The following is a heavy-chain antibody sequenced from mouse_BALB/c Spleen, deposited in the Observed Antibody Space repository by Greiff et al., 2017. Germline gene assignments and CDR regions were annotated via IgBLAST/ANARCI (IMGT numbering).Heavy chain of an antibody. CDR2: IYPGNGDT. D-gene: IGHD2-4*01. CDR1: GYTFTSYN. J-gene: IGHJ2*01. V-gene: IGHV1-12*01. Sequence: QVQLQQSGAELVKPGASVKMSCKASGYTFTSYNMHWVKQTPGQGLEWIGAIYPGNGDTSYNQKFKGKATLTADKSSSTAYMQLSSLTSEDSAVYYCARPMSTYFDYWGQGTTLTGSS. CDR3: ARPMSTYFDY.